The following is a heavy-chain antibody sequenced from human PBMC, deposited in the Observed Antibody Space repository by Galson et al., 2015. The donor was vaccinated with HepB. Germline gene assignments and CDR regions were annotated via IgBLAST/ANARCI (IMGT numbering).Heavy chain of an antibody. CDR2: INSDGSNT. D-gene: IGHD4-23*01. V-gene: IGHV3-74*01. CDR1: GFTFSSHW. J-gene: IGHJ4*02. CDR3: ANLPSGGGTSSALDY. Sequence: SLRLSCAASGFTFSSHWMHWVRQAPGKGLVWVSRINSDGSNTNYADSVKGRFTISRDNAKNMLYLQMNSLRAEDTAVYYCANLPSGGGTSSALDYWGQGTPVTVSS.